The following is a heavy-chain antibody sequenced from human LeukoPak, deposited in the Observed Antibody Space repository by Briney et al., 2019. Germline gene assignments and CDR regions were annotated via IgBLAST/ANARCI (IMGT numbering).Heavy chain of an antibody. CDR1: GFTFSSNY. Sequence: GGSLRLSCAASGFTFSSNYMSWVRQAPGKGLEWVSVIYSGGSTYYADSVKGRFTISRDNSKNTLYLQMNSLRAEDTAVYYCARDAGYGDVYYYGMDVWGQGTTVTVSS. CDR3: ARDAGYGDVYYYGMDV. CDR2: IYSGGST. J-gene: IGHJ6*02. V-gene: IGHV3-53*01. D-gene: IGHD4-17*01.